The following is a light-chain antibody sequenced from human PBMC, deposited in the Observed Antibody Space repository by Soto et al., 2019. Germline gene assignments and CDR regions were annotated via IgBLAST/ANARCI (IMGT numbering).Light chain of an antibody. V-gene: IGLV2-14*01. Sequence: SALTQPASVSGSPGQSITISCTGTSSDVGGYNYVSWYQQHPGKAPKLMIYDVSNRPSGVSNLFSGSKSGNTASLTISGLQAEDEADYYCSSYTSSSIWVFGGGTQLTVL. CDR1: SSDVGGYNY. J-gene: IGLJ3*02. CDR3: SSYTSSSIWV. CDR2: DVS.